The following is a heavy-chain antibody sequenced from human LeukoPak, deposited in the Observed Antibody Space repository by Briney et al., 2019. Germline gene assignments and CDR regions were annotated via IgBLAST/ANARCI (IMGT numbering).Heavy chain of an antibody. Sequence: GGSLRLSCAASGFTFISYWMHWVRQAPGKGLVWVSRINSDGSTTSYAASVKGRFTISRDTAKNSLYLQMNSLRAEDTAVYYCARSYSSSRGTFDYWGQGTLVTVSS. J-gene: IGHJ4*02. D-gene: IGHD6-6*01. CDR1: GFTFISYW. CDR3: ARSYSSSRGTFDY. CDR2: INSDGSTT. V-gene: IGHV3-74*01.